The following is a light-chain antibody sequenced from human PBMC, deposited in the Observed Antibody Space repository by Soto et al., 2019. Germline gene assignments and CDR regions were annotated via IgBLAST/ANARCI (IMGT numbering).Light chain of an antibody. J-gene: IGKJ2*02. CDR3: QQYGSSLPCT. V-gene: IGKV2-28*01. CDR2: LSS. Sequence: IVMTQSPLSVPVTPGEPASISCRSSQSLLHANGHNYLHWYFQKPGQSPQLLIYLSSNRASGVPDRFSGSGSGTDFTLTISRLEPEDFAVYYCQQYGSSLPCTFGQGTKLEIK. CDR1: QSLLHANGHNY.